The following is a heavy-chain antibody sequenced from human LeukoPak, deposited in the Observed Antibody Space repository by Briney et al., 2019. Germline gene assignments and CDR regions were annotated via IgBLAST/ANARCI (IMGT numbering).Heavy chain of an antibody. Sequence: SETLSLTCAVYGGSLSGYYWSWIRQPPGKGLEWIGEINHSGSTNYNPSLKSRVTISVDTSKNQFFLKLSSVTAADTAVYYCARGTAVVPAAIDGFDYWGQGTLVTVSS. D-gene: IGHD2-2*02. V-gene: IGHV4-34*01. CDR1: GGSLSGYY. CDR3: ARGTAVVPAAIDGFDY. J-gene: IGHJ4*02. CDR2: INHSGST.